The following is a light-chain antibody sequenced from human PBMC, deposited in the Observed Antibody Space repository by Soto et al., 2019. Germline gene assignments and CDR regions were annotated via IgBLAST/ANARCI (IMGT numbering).Light chain of an antibody. V-gene: IGKV3-15*01. Sequence: EIVMTQSPATLSVSPGERATLSCRASQSVSSNLAWYQQKPGQAPRLLIYDASTRATGIPARFSGSGSGTEFTLTIGSLQSEDFAVYYCQQYNNWPPWTFGQGTKLEIK. CDR2: DAS. CDR3: QQYNNWPPWT. CDR1: QSVSSN. J-gene: IGKJ2*02.